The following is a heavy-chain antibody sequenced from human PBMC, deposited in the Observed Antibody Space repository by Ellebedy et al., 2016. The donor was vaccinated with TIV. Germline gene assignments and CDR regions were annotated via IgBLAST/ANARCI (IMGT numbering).Heavy chain of an antibody. CDR3: ARRPTVTTS. V-gene: IGHV3-30*04. J-gene: IGHJ5*02. Sequence: GESLKISXAASGFTFSSYAMHWVRQAPGKGLEWVAVISYDGSNKYYADSVKGRFTISRDNSKNTLYLQMNSLRAEDTAVYYCARRPTVTTSWGQGTLVTVSS. CDR1: GFTFSSYA. CDR2: ISYDGSNK. D-gene: IGHD4-17*01.